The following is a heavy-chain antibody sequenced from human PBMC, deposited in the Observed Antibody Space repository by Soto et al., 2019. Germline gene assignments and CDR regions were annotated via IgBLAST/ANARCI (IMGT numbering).Heavy chain of an antibody. Sequence: SETLSLTCTVSGGSISTYYWSWIRQPPGKGLEWIGYIFYTGSTNYNPSLKSRVTISVDTSKNQFSLKLDSVTAADTAVYYCARGHGVPDPDWYFDLWGRGTMGTVSS. CDR3: ARGHGVPDPDWYFDL. CDR2: IFYTGST. CDR1: GGSISTYY. J-gene: IGHJ2*01. V-gene: IGHV4-59*08. D-gene: IGHD2-2*01.